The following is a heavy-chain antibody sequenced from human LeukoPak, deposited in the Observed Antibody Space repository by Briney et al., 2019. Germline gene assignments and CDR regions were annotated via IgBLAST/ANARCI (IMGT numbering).Heavy chain of an antibody. Sequence: HPGGSLRLSCAASGFTVSSNYMSWVRQAPGKGLEWVSVIYSGGSTYYADSVKGRFTISRDNSKNTLYLQMNSLRAEDTAVYYCARDGPRYDLDYYYGMDVWGQGTTVTVSS. CDR3: ARDGPRYDLDYYYGMDV. V-gene: IGHV3-53*01. J-gene: IGHJ6*02. CDR2: IYSGGST. CDR1: GFTVSSNY. D-gene: IGHD3-3*01.